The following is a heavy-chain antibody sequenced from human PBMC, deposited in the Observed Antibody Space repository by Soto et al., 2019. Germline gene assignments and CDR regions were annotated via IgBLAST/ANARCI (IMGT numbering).Heavy chain of an antibody. V-gene: IGHV1-69*13. CDR2: IIPIFGTA. CDR1: GGTFSSYA. Sequence: ASVKVSCKASGGTFSSYAISWVRQAPGQGLEWMGGIIPIFGTANYAQKFQGRVTITADESTSTAYMELSSLRSEDTAVYYCARTFGPGSGSYFSAAEDYYYGMDVWGQGTTVTVSS. J-gene: IGHJ6*02. CDR3: ARTFGPGSGSYFSAAEDYYYGMDV. D-gene: IGHD3-10*01.